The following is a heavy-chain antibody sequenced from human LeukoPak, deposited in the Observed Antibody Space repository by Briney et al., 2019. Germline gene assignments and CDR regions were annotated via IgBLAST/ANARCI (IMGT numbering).Heavy chain of an antibody. D-gene: IGHD3-22*01. CDR3: ARVLSGSWDWFDP. V-gene: IGHV3-74*01. Sequence: GGSLRLSCAASGFTFNRYWIHWVRQAPGEGLEWVSRINPDESTTTYADSVKGRFTISRDNAKNTVYLQMNSLRAEDTAVYYCARVLSGSWDWFDPWGQGTLVTVSS. J-gene: IGHJ5*02. CDR1: GFTFNRYW. CDR2: INPDESTT.